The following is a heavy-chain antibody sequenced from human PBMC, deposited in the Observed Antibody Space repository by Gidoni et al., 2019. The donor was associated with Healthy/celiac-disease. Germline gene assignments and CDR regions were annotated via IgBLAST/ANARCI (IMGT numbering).Heavy chain of an antibody. CDR3: ARVAVTTIQGWFDP. Sequence: QVQLQESGPGLVTHSGTVATTCAASGGPLSSRNWWSWVRPPPGQGLEWIVEIYHSGSTNYNPSLKSRVTTSVDTSKNQFSLKLSSVTAADTAVYYCARVAVTTIQGWFDPWGQGTLVTVSS. V-gene: IGHV4-4*02. CDR1: GGPLSSRNW. D-gene: IGHD4-17*01. CDR2: IYHSGST. J-gene: IGHJ5*02.